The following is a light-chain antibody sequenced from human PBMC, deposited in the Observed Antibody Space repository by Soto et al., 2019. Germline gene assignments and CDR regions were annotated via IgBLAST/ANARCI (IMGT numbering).Light chain of an antibody. CDR3: LQHNSYPRT. Sequence: DIHLTQSPSALSAYVRDRVPITCLASQGIRSDLGWYQQKPGKAPKRLIYAASSLESGVPSRFRGRGSGTEFTLTISSLQPEDFATYYCLQHNSYPRTFGQVTKV. V-gene: IGKV1-17*01. J-gene: IGKJ1*01. CDR2: AAS. CDR1: QGIRSD.